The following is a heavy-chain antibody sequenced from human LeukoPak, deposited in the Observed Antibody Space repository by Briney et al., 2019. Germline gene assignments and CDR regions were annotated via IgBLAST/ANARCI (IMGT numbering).Heavy chain of an antibody. J-gene: IGHJ4*02. CDR3: ARGVWGSYFYRDY. V-gene: IGHV1-2*02. CDR1: GYTFTGYY. CDR2: INPNSGGT. D-gene: IGHD3-16*01. Sequence: ASVKVSCKASGYTFTGYYMHWVRQAPGQGLEWMGWINPNSGGTNYAQKFQGRVTMTRDTSISTAYMELSRLRSDDTAVYYCARGVWGSYFYRDYWGQGTLVTVSS.